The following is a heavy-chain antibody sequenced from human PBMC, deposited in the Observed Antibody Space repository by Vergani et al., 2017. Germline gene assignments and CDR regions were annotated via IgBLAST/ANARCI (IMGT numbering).Heavy chain of an antibody. D-gene: IGHD6-13*01. Sequence: QVQLQESGPGLVKPSETLSLTCTVSGGSISSYYWSWIRQPPGKGLEWIGYIYYSGSTNYNPSLKSRVPISVDTSKNQFSLKLSSVTAADTAVYYCARDRVGYSSSWYIEVGWYFDLWGRGTLVTVSS. CDR3: ARDRVGYSSSWYIEVGWYFDL. CDR2: IYYSGST. J-gene: IGHJ2*01. V-gene: IGHV4-59*01. CDR1: GGSISSYY.